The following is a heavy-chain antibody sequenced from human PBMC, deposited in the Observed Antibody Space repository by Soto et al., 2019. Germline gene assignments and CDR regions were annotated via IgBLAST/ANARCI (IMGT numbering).Heavy chain of an antibody. V-gene: IGHV3-11*06. J-gene: IGHJ4*02. CDR3: ARYRGADRGGYFDY. D-gene: IGHD3-10*01. CDR1: GFTFSDYY. Sequence: GSLRLSCAASGFTFSDYYMSWIRQAPGKGLEWVSYISSTSSYTNYADSVKGRFTISRDNAKNSLYLQMNSLRAEDTAIYYCARYRGADRGGYFDYWGQGTPVTVSS. CDR2: ISSTSSYT.